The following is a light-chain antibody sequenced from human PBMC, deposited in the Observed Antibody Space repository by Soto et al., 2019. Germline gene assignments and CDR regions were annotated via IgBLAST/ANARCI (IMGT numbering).Light chain of an antibody. CDR1: QDISNY. V-gene: IGKV1-33*01. CDR3: QQSYTSPGT. Sequence: DIQMSQSPSSLSASVGDRVTITCQAGQDISNYLNWYQQKPGKAPKLLIYDASNLETGVPSRFSGSGSGTEFTLTIKSLQPEDFATYYCQQSYTSPGTFGQGTKVDI. J-gene: IGKJ1*01. CDR2: DAS.